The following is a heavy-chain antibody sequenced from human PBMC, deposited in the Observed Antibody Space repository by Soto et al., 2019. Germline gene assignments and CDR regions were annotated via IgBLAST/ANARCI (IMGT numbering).Heavy chain of an antibody. Sequence: GGSLRLSCTASGFTFGDYAMSWFRQAPGKGLEWVGFIRSKAYGGTTEYAASVKGRFTISRDDSKSIAYLQMNSLKTEDTAVYYCTRDNVDTAMVWGNDYYYYYYMDVWGKGTTVTV. V-gene: IGHV3-49*03. CDR1: GFTFGDYA. CDR2: IRSKAYGGTT. J-gene: IGHJ6*03. D-gene: IGHD5-18*01. CDR3: TRDNVDTAMVWGNDYYYYYYMDV.